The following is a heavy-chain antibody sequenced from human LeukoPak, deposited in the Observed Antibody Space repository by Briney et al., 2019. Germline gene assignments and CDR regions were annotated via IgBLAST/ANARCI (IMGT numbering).Heavy chain of an antibody. CDR1: GGSFSGYY. Sequence: SETLSLTCAVYGGSFSGYYWSWIRQPPGKGLEWIGEINHSGSTNYNPSLKSRVTISVDTSKNRFSLKLSSVTAADTAVYYCARAQLVPAAVYYFDYWGQGTLVTVSS. CDR2: INHSGST. D-gene: IGHD2-2*01. V-gene: IGHV4-34*01. J-gene: IGHJ4*02. CDR3: ARAQLVPAAVYYFDY.